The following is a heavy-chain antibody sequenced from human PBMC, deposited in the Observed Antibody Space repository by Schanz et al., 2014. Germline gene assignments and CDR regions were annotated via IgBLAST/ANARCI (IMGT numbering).Heavy chain of an antibody. CDR2: IIPILGIG. Sequence: QVQLVQSGAEVKKPGSSVKVSCKASGGTFSSYTISWVRQAPGQGPEWMGRIIPILGIGNDAQKFQGRVTITADKSTSTAYMDVSSLRSEDTAVYYCASSGAGYSSSWDFDYWGQGTLVTVSS. J-gene: IGHJ4*02. CDR1: GGTFSSYT. CDR3: ASSGAGYSSSWDFDY. D-gene: IGHD6-13*01. V-gene: IGHV1-69*02.